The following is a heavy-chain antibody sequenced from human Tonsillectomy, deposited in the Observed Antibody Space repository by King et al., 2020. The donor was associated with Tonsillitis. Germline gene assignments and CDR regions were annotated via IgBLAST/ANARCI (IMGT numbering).Heavy chain of an antibody. CDR1: GFTFSSYS. V-gene: IGHV3-48*04. J-gene: IGHJ5*02. D-gene: IGHD2-15*01. Sequence: VQLVESGGGLVQPGGSLRLSCAASGFTFSSYSMNWVRQAPGKGLEWVSYISSSSSTIYYADFVKGRFTISRDNAKNSLYLQMNSLRAEDTAVYYCARGACSGGSCYGWFDPWGQGTLVTVSS. CDR3: ARGACSGGSCYGWFDP. CDR2: ISSSSSTI.